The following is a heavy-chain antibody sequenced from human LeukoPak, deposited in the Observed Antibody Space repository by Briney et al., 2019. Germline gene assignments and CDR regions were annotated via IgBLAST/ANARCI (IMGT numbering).Heavy chain of an antibody. CDR2: INHSGST. D-gene: IGHD2-2*01. CDR1: GGSFSGYY. Sequence: PSETLSLTCAVYGGSFSGYYWSWIRQPPGKGLEWIGEINHSGSTNYNPSLKSRVTISVDTSKNQFSLKLSSVTAADTAVYYCARSQWKVVPAAYFDYWGQRTLVTVSS. CDR3: ARSQWKVVPAAYFDY. V-gene: IGHV4-34*01. J-gene: IGHJ4*02.